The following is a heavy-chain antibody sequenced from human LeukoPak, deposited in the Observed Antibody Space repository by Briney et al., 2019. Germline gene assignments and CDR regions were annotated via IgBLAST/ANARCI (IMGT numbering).Heavy chain of an antibody. CDR1: GFTFSSYG. J-gene: IGHJ4*02. V-gene: IGHV3-30*02. Sequence: GGSLRLSCAASGFTFSSYGMHWVRQAPGKGLEWVAFIHHDGSLKYYADSVKGRFTISRDNSKNTLYLQMNSLRDEDAAVYYCAKDPSLVPMIGHFDSWGQGALVTVSS. D-gene: IGHD3-22*01. CDR3: AKDPSLVPMIGHFDS. CDR2: IHHDGSLK.